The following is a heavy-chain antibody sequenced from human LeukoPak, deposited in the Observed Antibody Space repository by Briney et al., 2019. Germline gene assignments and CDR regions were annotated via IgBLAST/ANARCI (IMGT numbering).Heavy chain of an antibody. J-gene: IGHJ4*02. Sequence: SETLSLTCTVSGGSISSGGYYWSWIRQPPGKGLEWIGYIYHSGSTYYNPSLKSRVTISVDRSKNQFSLKLSSVTAADTAVYYCARGPRGGSGSYYKQGYYFDYWGQGTLVTVSS. V-gene: IGHV4-30-2*01. D-gene: IGHD3-10*01. CDR2: IYHSGST. CDR3: ARGPRGGSGSYYKQGYYFDY. CDR1: GGSISSGGYY.